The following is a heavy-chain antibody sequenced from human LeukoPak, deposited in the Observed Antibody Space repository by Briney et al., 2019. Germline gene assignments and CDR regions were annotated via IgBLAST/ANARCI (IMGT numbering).Heavy chain of an antibody. CDR3: VLVVPAAVRPEDAFDI. V-gene: IGHV4-39*01. J-gene: IGHJ3*02. CDR1: GGSISSSSYY. CDR2: IYYSGST. D-gene: IGHD2-2*01. Sequence: SETLSLTCTVSGGSISSSSYYWGWIRQSPGKGLEWIGSIYYSGSTYYNPSLKSRVTISVDTSKNQFSLKLSSVTAADTAVYYCVLVVPAAVRPEDAFDIWGQGTMVTVSS.